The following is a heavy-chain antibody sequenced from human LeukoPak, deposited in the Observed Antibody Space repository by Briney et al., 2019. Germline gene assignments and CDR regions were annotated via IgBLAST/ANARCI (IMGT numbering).Heavy chain of an antibody. D-gene: IGHD3-10*01. CDR1: GGSIRAGTYY. Sequence: SETLSLTCTVSGGSIRAGTYYWSWIRQPPGKGLEWIGYIYYSGSTYYPPSLKSRVTISVDTSRNQFSLKLTSLTAADRAVYYCAIRTDYYVSGSYQNWFDPWGQGILVTVSS. CDR3: AIRTDYYVSGSYQNWFDP. J-gene: IGHJ5*02. CDR2: IYYSGST. V-gene: IGHV4-39*01.